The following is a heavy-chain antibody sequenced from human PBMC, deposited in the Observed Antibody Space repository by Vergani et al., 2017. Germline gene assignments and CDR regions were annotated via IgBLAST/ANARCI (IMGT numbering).Heavy chain of an antibody. CDR3: AKDVPTQQPGGGIFDY. CDR1: GFTFSSYA. D-gene: IGHD3-16*01. Sequence: EAQLLESGGGLVQPGGSLRLSCAASGFTFSSYAMSWVRQAPGKGLEWVSASSGSGGSTYYADSVKGRFTISRDNSKNTLYLQMNSLRAEDTAVYYCAKDVPTQQPGGGIFDYWGQGTLVTVSS. V-gene: IGHV3-23*01. CDR2: SSGSGGST. J-gene: IGHJ4*02.